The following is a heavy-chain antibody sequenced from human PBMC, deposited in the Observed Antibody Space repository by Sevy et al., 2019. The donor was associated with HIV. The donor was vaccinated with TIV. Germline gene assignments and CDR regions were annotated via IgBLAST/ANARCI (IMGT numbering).Heavy chain of an antibody. D-gene: IGHD3-3*01. J-gene: IGHJ4*02. V-gene: IGHV3-23*01. Sequence: GGSLRLSCAASGFTFSSYAMSWVRQAPGKGLEWVSAISGSGGSTYYADSVKGRFTISRDNSKNTLYLQMNSLRAEDTAVYYCANQDYDFWSGYSMQYYFDYWGQRTLVTGSS. CDR2: ISGSGGST. CDR3: ANQDYDFWSGYSMQYYFDY. CDR1: GFTFSSYA.